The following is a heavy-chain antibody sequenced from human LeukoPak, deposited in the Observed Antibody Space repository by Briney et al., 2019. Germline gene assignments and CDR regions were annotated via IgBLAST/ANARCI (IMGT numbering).Heavy chain of an antibody. CDR3: TASYYDSSGFRA. V-gene: IGHV3-15*01. D-gene: IGHD3-22*01. Sequence: GGSLRLSCAASGFTLNNAWMSWVRQAPGRGRECLGRINSKTDGGTIDYAAPVKDRSTISRDESKNMVYLLMNSLKTEDAAVYSCTASYYDSSGFRAWGQGTLVTVSS. J-gene: IGHJ4*02. CDR1: GFTLNNAW. CDR2: INSKTDGGTI.